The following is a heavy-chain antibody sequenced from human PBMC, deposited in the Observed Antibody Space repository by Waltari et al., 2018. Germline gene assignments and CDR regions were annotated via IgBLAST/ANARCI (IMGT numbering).Heavy chain of an antibody. CDR3: ARGRFSPWSSHDAFDI. Sequence: QLQLQESGSGLVKPSQTLSLTCAVSGGSISSGGYSWSWIRQPPGKGLEWIGYIYHSGSTYYNPSLKSRVTISVDRSKNQFSLKLSSVTAADTAVYYCARGRFSPWSSHDAFDIWGQGTMVTVSS. CDR2: IYHSGST. V-gene: IGHV4-30-2*01. D-gene: IGHD3-16*01. CDR1: GGSISSGGYS. J-gene: IGHJ3*02.